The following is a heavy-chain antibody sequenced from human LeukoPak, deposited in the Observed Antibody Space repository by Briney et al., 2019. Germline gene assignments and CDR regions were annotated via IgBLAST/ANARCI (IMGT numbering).Heavy chain of an antibody. J-gene: IGHJ4*01. D-gene: IGHD6-19*01. V-gene: IGHV1-46*01. CDR3: ARDSITLSTGCPDY. CDR1: GYTFTDYY. Sequence: ASVKVSCKASGYTFTDYYLHWLRQAPGQGLEWMGIINPSGGDTTYAEKFLGRVTMTRDMSTFTVYMELSSLRSDDTAIYYCARDSITLSTGCPDYWGHGTLVTVSS. CDR2: INPSGGDT.